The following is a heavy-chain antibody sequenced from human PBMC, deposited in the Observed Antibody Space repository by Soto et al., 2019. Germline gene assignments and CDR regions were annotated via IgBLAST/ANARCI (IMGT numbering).Heavy chain of an antibody. Sequence: QVQLVQSGAEVKKPGASVKVACKTSGYTFTSYGISWVRQAPGQGLEWMGWISPYNGNASSTQKLQGRVTMTTDTSTSTAYMELRSLKYDDTAVYYCARDREPPLFWSGYQHYLDYWGQGTLVTVSS. D-gene: IGHD3-3*01. J-gene: IGHJ4*02. CDR1: GYTFTSYG. CDR2: ISPYNGNA. CDR3: ARDREPPLFWSGYQHYLDY. V-gene: IGHV1-18*01.